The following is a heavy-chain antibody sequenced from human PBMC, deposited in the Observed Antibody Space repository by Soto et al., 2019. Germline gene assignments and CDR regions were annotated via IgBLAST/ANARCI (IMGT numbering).Heavy chain of an antibody. CDR2: INPSGGST. CDR3: ARTLPYYYGSSGYLYYFDY. J-gene: IGHJ4*02. Sequence: ASVKVSCKASGYTFTSYAMHWVRQAPGQGLEWMGIINPSGGSTSYAQKFQGRVTMTRDTSTSTVYMELSSLRSEDTAVYYCARTLPYYYGSSGYLYYFDYWGQGTLVTVSS. V-gene: IGHV1-46*01. CDR1: GYTFTSYA. D-gene: IGHD3-22*01.